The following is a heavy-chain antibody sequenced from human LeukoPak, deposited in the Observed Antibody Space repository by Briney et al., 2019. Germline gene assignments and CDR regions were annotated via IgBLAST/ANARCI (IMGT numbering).Heavy chain of an antibody. CDR2: IYTSGST. V-gene: IGHV4-61*02. CDR3: ASAIDAFWSGYSARDAFDI. D-gene: IGHD3-3*01. CDR1: GGSISSGSYY. Sequence: SETLSLTCTVSGGSISSGSYYWSWIRQPAGKGLEWIGRIYTSGSTNYNPSLKSRVTISVDTSKNQFSLKLSSVTAADTAVYYCASAIDAFWSGYSARDAFDIWGQGTMVTVSS. J-gene: IGHJ3*02.